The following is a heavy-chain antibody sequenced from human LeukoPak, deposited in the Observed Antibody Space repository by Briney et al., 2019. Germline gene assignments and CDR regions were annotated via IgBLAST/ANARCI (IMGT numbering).Heavy chain of an antibody. J-gene: IGHJ4*02. D-gene: IGHD2-15*01. CDR2: IGSEGTT. Sequence: GGSLRLSCAASGFDFSGYAMSWVRQAPGKGLEWVAGIGSEGTTHHAQSVKGRFAISKDNSKSTLYLQMNTLRPEDTAVYYCVKSPLNLAYCSGGSCHYFDYWGQGTLVTVSS. CDR1: GFDFSGYA. CDR3: VKSPLNLAYCSGGSCHYFDY. V-gene: IGHV3-23*01.